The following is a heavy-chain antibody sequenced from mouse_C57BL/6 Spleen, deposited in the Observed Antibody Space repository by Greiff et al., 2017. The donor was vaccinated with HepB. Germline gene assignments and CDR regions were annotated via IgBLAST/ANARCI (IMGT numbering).Heavy chain of an antibody. Sequence: EVQLQQSGPGLVKPSQSLSLTCSVTGYSITSGYYWNWFRQFPGNRLEWMGYISYDGSNNYNPYLKNRISITRDTSKNQFFLKLNSVTTVDTATFYCARERLAGSSDVTYVDGLGTRATFTVSP. J-gene: IGHJ1*03. CDR1: GYSITSGYY. D-gene: IGHD1-1*01. CDR2: ISYDGSN. V-gene: IGHV3-6*01. CDR3: ARERLAGSSDVTYVDG.